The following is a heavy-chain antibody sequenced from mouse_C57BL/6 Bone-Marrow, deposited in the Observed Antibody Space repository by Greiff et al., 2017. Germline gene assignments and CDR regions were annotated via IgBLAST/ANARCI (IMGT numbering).Heavy chain of an antibody. Sequence: EVKLVESGGGLVQPGGSLKLSCAASGFTFSDYYMYWVRQTPEKRLEWVAYISNGGGSTYYPGTVKGRFPLSRANAKNPLYLQMSGRKAEDTAMYYCARHGDYGGADWGQGTLVTVSA. CDR2: ISNGGGST. CDR3: ARHGDYGGAD. D-gene: IGHD2-4*01. J-gene: IGHJ3*01. CDR1: GFTFSDYY. V-gene: IGHV5-12*01.